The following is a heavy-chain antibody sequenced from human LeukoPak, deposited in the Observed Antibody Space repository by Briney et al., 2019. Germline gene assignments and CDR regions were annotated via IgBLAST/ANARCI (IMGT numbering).Heavy chain of an antibody. CDR3: ARDPRYSSSWYLDY. J-gene: IGHJ4*02. V-gene: IGHV1-2*02. Sequence: ASVKVSCKASGYTFTGYYMHWVRQAPGQGLEWMGWINPNSGGTNYAQKFQGRVTMTRDTSISTAYMELSRLRSGDTAVYYCARDPRYSSSWYLDYWGQGTLVTVSS. D-gene: IGHD6-13*01. CDR2: INPNSGGT. CDR1: GYTFTGYY.